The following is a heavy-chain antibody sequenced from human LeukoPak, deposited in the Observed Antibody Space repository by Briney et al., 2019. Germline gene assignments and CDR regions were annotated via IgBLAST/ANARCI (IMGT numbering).Heavy chain of an antibody. J-gene: IGHJ4*02. CDR2: IYYSGST. Sequence: SETLSLTCTVSGXSISGYYWSWIRQPPGKGLEWIGYIYYSGSTDYNPSLKSRVTISVDTSKNQFSLKLTSVTAADTAVYYCARFSSSTWGFDFWGQGTLVTVSS. V-gene: IGHV4-59*08. D-gene: IGHD6-13*01. CDR3: ARFSSSTWGFDF. CDR1: GXSISGYY.